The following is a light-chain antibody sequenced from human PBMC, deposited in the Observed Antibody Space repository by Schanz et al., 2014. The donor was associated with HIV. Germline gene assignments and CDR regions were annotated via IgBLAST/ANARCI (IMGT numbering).Light chain of an antibody. V-gene: IGLV1-44*01. CDR2: GNS. J-gene: IGLJ3*02. Sequence: QSVLTQPPSVSAAPGQKVTISCSGSSSNIGNNYVSWYQQLPGTAPKLLIYGNSNRPSGVPDRFSGSKSGTSASLAISGLQSEDEADYYCAAWDDSLNGPVFGGGTKLTVL. CDR1: SSNIGNNY. CDR3: AAWDDSLNGPV.